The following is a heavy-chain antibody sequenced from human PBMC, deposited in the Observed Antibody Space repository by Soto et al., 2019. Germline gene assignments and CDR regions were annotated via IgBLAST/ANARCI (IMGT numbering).Heavy chain of an antibody. CDR1: GYTFTSFG. V-gene: IGHV1-18*01. CDR3: ARDSRIAAADYWFDP. J-gene: IGHJ5*02. D-gene: IGHD6-13*01. CDR2: IGAYNGNT. Sequence: ASVKVSCKASGYTFTSFGISWVRQAPGQGLEWMGWIGAYNGNTNYAQKFQGRVTMTTDTSTSTVYMELRSLRSDDTALYYCARDSRIAAADYWFDPWGQGTLVTVSS.